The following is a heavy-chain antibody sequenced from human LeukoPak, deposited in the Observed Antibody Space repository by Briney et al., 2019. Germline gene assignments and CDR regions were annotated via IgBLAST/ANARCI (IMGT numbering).Heavy chain of an antibody. V-gene: IGHV4-39*01. CDR2: IFYSGAT. CDR3: VRHRQWLLFPDY. CDR1: GDSISINYN. Sequence: SETLSLTCTVSGDSISINYNWGWIRQPPGKGLEWIGSIFYSGATYYSPSLKSRVTISVDTSKNQFSLRLSSMTAADTAVYYCVRHRQWLLFPDYWGQGTLVTVSS. D-gene: IGHD6-19*01. J-gene: IGHJ4*02.